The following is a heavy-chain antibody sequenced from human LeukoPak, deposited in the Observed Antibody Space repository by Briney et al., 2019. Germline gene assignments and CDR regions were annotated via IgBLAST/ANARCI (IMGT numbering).Heavy chain of an antibody. J-gene: IGHJ4*02. CDR3: AKEEAWGVNAFDY. V-gene: IGHV3-30*04. Sequence: GGSLRLSCAASGFTFNNYALHWVRQAPGKGLEWVAVIGNDGQAKYYADSVRGRFTISRDNSANSMYLEMDSLTIEDTALYYCAKEEAWGVNAFDYWGQGTLVTVSS. CDR1: GFTFNNYA. D-gene: IGHD3-10*01. CDR2: IGNDGQAK.